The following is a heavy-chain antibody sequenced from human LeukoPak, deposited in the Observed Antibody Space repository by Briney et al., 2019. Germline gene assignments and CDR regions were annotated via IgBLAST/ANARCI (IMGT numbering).Heavy chain of an antibody. CDR3: VREGLYSGYEWY. J-gene: IGHJ4*02. D-gene: IGHD5-12*01. Sequence: GGSLRLFCAASGFSLSSYWMSWVRQAPGKGLEWVANIKQDGSEKYYVDSVKGRFTISRDNAKNSLYLQMNSLRAEDTAVYYCVREGLYSGYEWYWGQGTLVTVSS. V-gene: IGHV3-7*01. CDR2: IKQDGSEK. CDR1: GFSLSSYW.